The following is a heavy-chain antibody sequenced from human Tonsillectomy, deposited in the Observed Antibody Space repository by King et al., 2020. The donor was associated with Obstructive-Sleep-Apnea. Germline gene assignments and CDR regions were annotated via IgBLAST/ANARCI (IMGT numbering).Heavy chain of an antibody. CDR3: ARTSITMLRGVIGSPTYYFES. J-gene: IGHJ4*02. CDR2: IIPIFGIA. V-gene: IGHV1-69*01. Sequence: QLVQSGAEVKKPGSSVKVSCKASGSTFSNYAISWVRQAPGQGLEWMGGIIPIFGIANFAQKFQGRVTITADESTSTAYMELNSLRSEDTAIYYCARTSITMLRGVIGSPTYYFESWGQGTLVTVSS. D-gene: IGHD3-10*01. CDR1: GSTFSNYA.